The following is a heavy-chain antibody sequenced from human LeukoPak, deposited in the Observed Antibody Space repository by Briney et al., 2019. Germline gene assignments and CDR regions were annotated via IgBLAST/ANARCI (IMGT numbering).Heavy chain of an antibody. J-gene: IGHJ4*02. V-gene: IGHV3-23*01. Sequence: GGSLRLSCAASGFTFSGYAMTWVRQAPGKGREWVSTISNSGGSTYYVDSVKGRFTISRDNSKNTLYLQMNSLRAEDTAVYYCAKTMGAIDHDYWGQGTLVTVSS. CDR2: ISNSGGST. CDR3: AKTMGAIDHDY. D-gene: IGHD1-26*01. CDR1: GFTFSGYA.